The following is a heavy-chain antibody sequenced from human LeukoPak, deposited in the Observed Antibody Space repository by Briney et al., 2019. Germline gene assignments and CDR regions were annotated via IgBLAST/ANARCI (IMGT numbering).Heavy chain of an antibody. Sequence: SETLSLTCTVSGGSISSYYWSWIRQPPGKGLEWIGYIYYSGSTNYNPSLKSRVTISVDTSKNQFSLKLSSVTAADTAVYYCARASRGYSRGFYYYYMDVWGKGTTVTISS. CDR1: GGSISSYY. CDR3: ARASRGYSRGFYYYYMDV. J-gene: IGHJ6*03. D-gene: IGHD5-18*01. CDR2: IYYSGST. V-gene: IGHV4-59*01.